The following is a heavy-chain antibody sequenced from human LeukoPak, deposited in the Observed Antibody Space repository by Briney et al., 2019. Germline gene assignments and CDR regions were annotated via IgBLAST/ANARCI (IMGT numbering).Heavy chain of an antibody. CDR2: ISGSGGTS. D-gene: IGHD5-24*01. V-gene: IGHV3-23*01. CDR1: GFTFSTYA. Sequence: GGSLRLSCAASGFTFSTYAMSWVRQAPGKGLEWVSVISGSGGTSYYADSVKGRFTISRDNSKNTLYLQMNSLGAEDTAVYYCAKEMATIRAFDIWGQGTMVTVSS. CDR3: AKEMATIRAFDI. J-gene: IGHJ3*02.